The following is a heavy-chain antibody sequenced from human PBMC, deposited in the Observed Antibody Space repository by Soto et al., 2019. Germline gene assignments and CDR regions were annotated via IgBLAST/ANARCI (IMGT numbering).Heavy chain of an antibody. J-gene: IGHJ4*02. CDR1: GGSISSSKFF. CDR3: TTYGGNTGRFDY. V-gene: IGHV4-39*01. CDR2: SGTT. D-gene: IGHD4-17*01. Sequence: PSETLSLTCTVSGGSISSSKFFWGWIRQAPGKGLEWIGSGTTYNPSLKSRVTISVDTSKDQFSLELSSVTAADTAVYYCTTYGGNTGRFDYWGQGTLVTVSS.